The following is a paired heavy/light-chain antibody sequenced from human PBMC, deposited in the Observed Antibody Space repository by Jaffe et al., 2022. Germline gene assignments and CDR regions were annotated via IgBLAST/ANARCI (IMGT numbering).Heavy chain of an antibody. CDR1: GGSISSSNW. Sequence: QVQLQESGPGLVKPSGTLSLTCAVSGGSISSSNWWSWIRQPPGKGLEWIGEIYHSGSTNYNPSLKSRVTISVDKSKNQFSLKLSSVTAADTAVYYCARTPTGVGIAVAGSQDHAFDIWGQGTMVTVSS. CDR3: ARTPTGVGIAVAGSQDHAFDI. CDR2: IYHSGST. D-gene: IGHD6-19*01. V-gene: IGHV4-4*02. J-gene: IGHJ3*02.
Light chain of an antibody. Sequence: QSALTQPASVSGSPGQSITISCTGTSSDVGGYNYVSWYQQHPGKAPKLMIYEVSNRPSGVSNRFSGSKSGNTASLTISGLQAEDEADYYCSSYTSSSTRVFGTGTKVTVL. CDR3: SSYTSSSTRV. CDR2: EVS. V-gene: IGLV2-14*01. CDR1: SSDVGGYNY. J-gene: IGLJ1*01.